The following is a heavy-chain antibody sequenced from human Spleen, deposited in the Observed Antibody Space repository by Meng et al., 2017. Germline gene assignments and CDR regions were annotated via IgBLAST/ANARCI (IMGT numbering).Heavy chain of an antibody. CDR1: GYTFTSYG. V-gene: IGHV1-18*01. D-gene: IGHD6-13*01. CDR3: ARDGAKEGYSSSRTDY. Sequence: VRRVQSGAEVKKPGASVKVSCKASGYTFTSYGISWVRQAPGQGLECMGWISAYNGNTNYAQKLQGRVTMTTDTSTSTAYMELRSLRSDDTAVYYCARDGAKEGYSSSRTDYWGQGTLVTVAS. J-gene: IGHJ4*02. CDR2: ISAYNGNT.